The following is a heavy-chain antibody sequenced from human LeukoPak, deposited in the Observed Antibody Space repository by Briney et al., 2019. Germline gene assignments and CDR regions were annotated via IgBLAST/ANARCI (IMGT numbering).Heavy chain of an antibody. CDR3: ARGPPVSGYYYDSSGYFLDY. V-gene: IGHV1-46*01. D-gene: IGHD3-22*01. CDR1: GLTFTSYY. J-gene: IGHJ4*02. Sequence: GGSLRLSSAASGLTFTSYYMHWVRQAPGQGLEWMGIINPSGGSTSYAQKFQGRVTMTRDTSTSTVYMELSSLRSEDTAVYYCARGPPVSGYYYDSSGYFLDYWGQGTLVTVPS. CDR2: INPSGGST.